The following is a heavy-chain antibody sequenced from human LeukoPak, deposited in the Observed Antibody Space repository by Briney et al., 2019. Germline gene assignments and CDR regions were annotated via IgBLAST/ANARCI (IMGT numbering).Heavy chain of an antibody. CDR1: GFTFSNYA. V-gene: IGHV3-23*01. J-gene: IGHJ6*03. D-gene: IGHD3-3*01. CDR2: ITGSGGRT. CDR3: AKTPFYDLYYMDV. Sequence: PGGSLRLSCAASGFTFSNYAMSWVRQAPGKGLEWVSSITGSGGRTYHADSEKGRFTISRDNSKNTLYLQMNSLRAEDTAVYYCAKTPFYDLYYMDVWGRGTTVTVSS.